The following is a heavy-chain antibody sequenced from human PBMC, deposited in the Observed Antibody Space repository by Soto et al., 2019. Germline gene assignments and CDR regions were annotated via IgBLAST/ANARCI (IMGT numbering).Heavy chain of an antibody. D-gene: IGHD6-13*01. J-gene: IGHJ6*03. V-gene: IGHV4-59*01. Sequence: PSETLSLTCTVSGGSISSYYWSWIRQPPGKGLEWIGYIYYSGSTNYNPSLKSRVTISVDTSKNQFSLKLSSVTAADTAVYYCARYSSSCSLQEYYYYY. CDR1: GGSISSYY. CDR2: IYYSGST. CDR3: ARYSSSCSLQEYYYYY.